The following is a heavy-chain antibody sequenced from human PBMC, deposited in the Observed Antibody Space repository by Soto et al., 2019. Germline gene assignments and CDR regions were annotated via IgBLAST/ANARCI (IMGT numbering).Heavy chain of an antibody. J-gene: IGHJ6*02. CDR3: AAETAGNTYYYGMDV. Sequence: ASVKGSCKAAGFTFTSSAVQWVREARGQRLEWIGWIVVGSGNTNYAQKFQERVTITRDMSTSTAYMELSSLRSEDTAVYYCAAETAGNTYYYGMDVWGQGTTVTVSS. V-gene: IGHV1-58*01. CDR1: GFTFTSSA. D-gene: IGHD1-1*01. CDR2: IVVGSGNT.